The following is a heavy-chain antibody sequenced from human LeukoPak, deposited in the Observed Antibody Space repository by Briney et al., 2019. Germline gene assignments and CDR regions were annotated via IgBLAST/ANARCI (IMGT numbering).Heavy chain of an antibody. J-gene: IGHJ5*02. D-gene: IGHD3-22*01. Sequence: PGGSLRLSCAASGFTVSSNEMSWVRQAPGKGLEWVSSISGGSTYYADSRKGRFTISRDNAMNTVYLQMNSLRAEDTAVYYCARVLSGSWDLFDPWGQGTLVTVSS. CDR3: ARVLSGSWDLFDP. V-gene: IGHV3-38-3*01. CDR2: ISGGST. CDR1: GFTVSSNE.